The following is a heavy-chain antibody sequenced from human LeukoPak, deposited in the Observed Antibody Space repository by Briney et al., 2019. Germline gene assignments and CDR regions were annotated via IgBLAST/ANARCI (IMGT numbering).Heavy chain of an antibody. D-gene: IGHD3-16*01. CDR2: IYSGGST. Sequence: GGSLRLSCAASGFTVSNSYMSWVRQAPGKGLEWVSVIYSGGSTYYAGSVKGRFTISRDNSKNTLYLQMNSLRAEDTTVYYCARDMGGYWGQGTLVTVSS. J-gene: IGHJ4*02. CDR3: ARDMGGY. V-gene: IGHV3-66*02. CDR1: GFTVSNSY.